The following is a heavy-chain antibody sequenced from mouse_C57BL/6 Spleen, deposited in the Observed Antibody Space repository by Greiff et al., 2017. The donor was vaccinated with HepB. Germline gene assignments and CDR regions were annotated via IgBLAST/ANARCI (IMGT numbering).Heavy chain of an antibody. V-gene: IGHV5-17*01. CDR2: ISSGSSTI. CDR3: ARGKVYLAWFAY. J-gene: IGHJ3*01. Sequence: VQLKESGGGLVKPGGSLKLSCAASGFTFSDYGMHWVRQAPEKGLEWVAYISSGSSTIYYADTVKGRFTISRDNAKNTLFLQMTSLRSEDTAMYYCARGKVYLAWFAYWGQGTLVTVSA. D-gene: IGHD2-1*01. CDR1: GFTFSDYG.